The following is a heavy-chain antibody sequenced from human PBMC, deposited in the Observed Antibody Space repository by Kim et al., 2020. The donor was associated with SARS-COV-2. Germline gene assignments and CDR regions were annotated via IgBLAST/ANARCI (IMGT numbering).Heavy chain of an antibody. Sequence: GGSLRLSCAASGFTFSSYEMNWVRQAPGKGLEWVSYISSSGSTIYYADSVKGRFTISRDNAKNSLYLQMNSLRAEDTAVYYCARRHEGYGEDYGMDVWGQGTTVTVSS. J-gene: IGHJ6*02. V-gene: IGHV3-48*03. CDR3: ARRHEGYGEDYGMDV. CDR2: ISSSGSTI. D-gene: IGHD4-17*01. CDR1: GFTFSSYE.